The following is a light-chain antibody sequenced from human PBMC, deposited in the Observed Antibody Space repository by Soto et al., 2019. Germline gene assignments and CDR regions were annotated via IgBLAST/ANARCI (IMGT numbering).Light chain of an antibody. Sequence: ELLLTQSPGTLSLSPGERATLSCMASQSVSSSYLAWYQQKPGQAPRLLIHGASTRAPGIPERFSGSRSGTDFTLTISRLEPEDFAVYYCQLYGGSPKKFGQGTKVDIK. CDR2: GAS. V-gene: IGKV3-20*01. CDR1: QSVSSSY. J-gene: IGKJ1*01. CDR3: QLYGGSPKK.